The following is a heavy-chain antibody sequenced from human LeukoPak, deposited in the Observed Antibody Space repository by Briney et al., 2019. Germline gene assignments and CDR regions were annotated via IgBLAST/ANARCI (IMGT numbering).Heavy chain of an antibody. Sequence: PGGSLRLSCAASRFTFNRYWMSWVRQAPGKGLECVANIKQDGSEKYYVDSVKGRFTISRDNPKNSLYLRMNSLRAEDTAVYYCARDLDVQQQLVSFDYWGQGTLVTVSS. CDR1: RFTFNRYW. J-gene: IGHJ4*02. D-gene: IGHD6-13*01. V-gene: IGHV3-7*05. CDR2: IKQDGSEK. CDR3: ARDLDVQQQLVSFDY.